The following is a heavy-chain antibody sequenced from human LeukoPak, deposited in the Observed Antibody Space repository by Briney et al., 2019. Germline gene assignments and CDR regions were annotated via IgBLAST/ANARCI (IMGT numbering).Heavy chain of an antibody. CDR2: INHSGST. D-gene: IGHD3-3*01. J-gene: IGHJ6*03. V-gene: IGHV4-34*01. Sequence: SETLSLTCTVSGGSISSYYWSWIRQPPGKGLEWIGEINHSGSTNYNPSLKSRVTISVDTSKNQFSLKLSSVTAADTAVYYCARGYRNFWSGYYIDYYYYYMDVWGKGTTVTVSS. CDR1: GGSISSYY. CDR3: ARGYRNFWSGYYIDYYYYYMDV.